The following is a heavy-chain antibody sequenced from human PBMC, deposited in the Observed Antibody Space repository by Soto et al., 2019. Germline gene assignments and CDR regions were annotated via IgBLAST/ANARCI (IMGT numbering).Heavy chain of an antibody. CDR2: IIPVFNTV. D-gene: IGHD3-22*01. V-gene: IGHV1-69*13. J-gene: IGHJ4*02. CDR1: GGLLSRYA. CDR3: ARGGSGYVWFNEF. Sequence: SLKVCCKASGGLLSRYAISWVLQVAGQCLEWTGGIIPVFNTVNYVQKFQGRVTITAGEYTNTAYMELISLSFEDTAIYYCARGGSGYVWFNEFWGQGTLVTVSS.